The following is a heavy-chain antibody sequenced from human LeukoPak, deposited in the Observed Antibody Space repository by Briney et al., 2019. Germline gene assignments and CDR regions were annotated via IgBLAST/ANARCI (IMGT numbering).Heavy chain of an antibody. J-gene: IGHJ5*02. CDR1: GGTFSSFA. V-gene: IGHV1-69*05. CDR2: IIPIFDTA. Sequence: SVKVSCKASGGTFSSFAISWVRQAPGQGLEWMGGIIPIFDTANYAQKFQGRVTITTDESTSTAYMELSSLRSEDTAVYYCAREGDCSSTSCYRAYNWFDPWGQGTLVTVSS. CDR3: AREGDCSSTSCYRAYNWFDP. D-gene: IGHD2-2*02.